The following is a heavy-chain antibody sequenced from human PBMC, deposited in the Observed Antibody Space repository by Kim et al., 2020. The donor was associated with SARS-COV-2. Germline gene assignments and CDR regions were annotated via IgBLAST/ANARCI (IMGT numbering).Heavy chain of an antibody. CDR3: ARDVHHGSSWYGGCYFDS. CDR1: GGSISSGSYY. D-gene: IGHD6-13*01. V-gene: IGHV4-61*02. J-gene: IGHJ4*02. Sequence: SETLSLTCTVSGGSISSGSYYWSWLRQPAGKGLEWIGRIYTSGNTIYNPSLKSRVTISVDTSKNQFSLRLSSVTAADTAVYYCARDVHHGSSWYGGCYFDSCGQGTLLTLSS. CDR2: IYTSGNT.